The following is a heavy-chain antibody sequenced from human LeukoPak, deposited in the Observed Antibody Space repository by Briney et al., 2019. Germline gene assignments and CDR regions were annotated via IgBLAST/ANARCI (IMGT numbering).Heavy chain of an antibody. CDR3: AKDYYDSSGCDAFDI. J-gene: IGHJ3*02. Sequence: GGSLRLSCAASGFTFSSSGMSWGRQAPGKGLEGGSAISGSGGSTYYADSVKGRFTISRDNSKNTLYLQMNSLRAEDTAVYYCAKDYYDSSGCDAFDIWGQGTMVTVSS. CDR2: ISGSGGST. D-gene: IGHD3-22*01. CDR1: GFTFSSSG. V-gene: IGHV3-23*01.